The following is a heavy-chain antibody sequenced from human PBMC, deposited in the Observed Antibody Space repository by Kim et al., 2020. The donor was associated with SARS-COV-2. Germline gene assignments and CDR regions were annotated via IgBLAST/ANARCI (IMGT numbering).Heavy chain of an antibody. CDR3: ARHGQLWYWFDS. D-gene: IGHD5-18*01. CDR2: IDYGGTT. V-gene: IGHV4-39*01. Sequence: SETLSLTCTVSNGAISSSTLYWGWIRQPPGKGLEWIASIDYGGTTYYHPSLKSRVTISVDTSKNQFFLKVNSVTAADTAVYYCARHGQLWYWFDSWGHGT. CDR1: NGAISSSTLY. J-gene: IGHJ5*01.